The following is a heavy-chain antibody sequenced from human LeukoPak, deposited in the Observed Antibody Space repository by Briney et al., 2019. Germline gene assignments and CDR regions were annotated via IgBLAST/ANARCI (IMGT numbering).Heavy chain of an antibody. D-gene: IGHD3-22*01. CDR1: GGSVSSGTYY. CDR2: LLYSGST. CDR3: ARASITLIVAT. V-gene: IGHV4-61*01. J-gene: IGHJ4*02. Sequence: SETLSLTCTVSGGSVSSGTYYWSWVRQPPGKGLEWIGNLLYSGSTHYNPSLKCRVTISVDTSKNQCSLNLSSVTVADTAVYFCARASITLIVATWGQGSLVTVSS.